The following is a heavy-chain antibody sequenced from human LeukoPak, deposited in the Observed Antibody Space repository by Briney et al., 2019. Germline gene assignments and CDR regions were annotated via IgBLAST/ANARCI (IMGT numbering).Heavy chain of an antibody. CDR1: GFTFSNYW. J-gene: IGHJ4*02. CDR2: IKQDGSEK. CDR3: ARAMDY. Sequence: GGSLRLSCAVSGFTFSNYWMNWVRQAPGKGLEWVANIKQDGSEKYYVDSVKGRFTISRDNAKNSLYLQMNSLRVEDTAVYYCARAMDYWGQGTLDTVSS. V-gene: IGHV3-7*03.